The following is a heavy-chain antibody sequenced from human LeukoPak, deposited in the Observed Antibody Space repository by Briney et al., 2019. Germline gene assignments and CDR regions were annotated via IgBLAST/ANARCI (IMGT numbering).Heavy chain of an antibody. J-gene: IGHJ4*02. CDR2: IYYSGST. V-gene: IGHV4-39*07. CDR1: GGSISSSSYY. Sequence: SETLSLTCTVSGGSISSSSYYWGWIRQPPGKGLEWIGSIYYSGSTYYNPSLKSRVTISVDTSKNQFSLKLSSVTAADTAVYYCARVLYYSSGWGRYYFDYWGQGTLVTVSS. CDR3: ARVLYYSSGWGRYYFDY. D-gene: IGHD6-19*01.